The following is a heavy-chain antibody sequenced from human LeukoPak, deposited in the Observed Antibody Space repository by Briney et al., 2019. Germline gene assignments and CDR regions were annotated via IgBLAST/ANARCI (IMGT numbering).Heavy chain of an antibody. CDR3: ARVLGYDFWSGYYTDYYYYGMDV. CDR2: IYYSGST. Sequence: PSETLSLTCTVSDGSIISGDYYWSWIRQPPGKGLEWIGYIYYSGSTYYNPSLKSRVTISVDTSKNQFSLKLSSVTAADTAVYYCARVLGYDFWSGYYTDYYYYGMDVWGQGTTVTVSS. V-gene: IGHV4-30-4*01. J-gene: IGHJ6*02. CDR1: DGSIISGDYY. D-gene: IGHD3-3*01.